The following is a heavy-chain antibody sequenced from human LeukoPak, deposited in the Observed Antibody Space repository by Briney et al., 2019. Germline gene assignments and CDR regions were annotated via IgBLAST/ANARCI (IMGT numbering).Heavy chain of an antibody. CDR1: EFTFSSYS. Sequence: TGGSLRLSCAASEFTFSSYSMNWVRQAPGKGLEWVSYISSSGSTIYYADSVKGRFTISRDNAKNSLYLQMNSLRAEDTAVYYCASSTGMATINPAWGQGTLVTVSS. J-gene: IGHJ5*02. CDR2: ISSSGSTI. V-gene: IGHV3-48*04. D-gene: IGHD5-24*01. CDR3: ASSTGMATINPA.